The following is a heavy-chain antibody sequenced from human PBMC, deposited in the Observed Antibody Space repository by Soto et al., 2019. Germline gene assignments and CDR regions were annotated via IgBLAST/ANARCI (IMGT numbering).Heavy chain of an antibody. D-gene: IGHD3-16*02. V-gene: IGHV4-39*01. CDR3: ARHDAGNYYYFWGSYRYTVGYYFDY. Sequence: SETRSLTCTVSGGSISSSSYYWGWIRQPPGKGLEWIGSIYYSGSTYYNPSLKSRVTISVDTSKNQFSLKLSSVTAADTAVYYCARHDAGNYYYFWGSYRYTVGYYFDYWGQGTLVTVSS. J-gene: IGHJ4*02. CDR1: GGSISSSSYY. CDR2: IYYSGST.